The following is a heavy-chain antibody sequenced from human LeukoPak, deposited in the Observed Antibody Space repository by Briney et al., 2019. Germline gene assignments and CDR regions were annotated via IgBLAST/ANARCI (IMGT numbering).Heavy chain of an antibody. J-gene: IGHJ6*03. CDR1: GYTFTSYY. D-gene: IGHD3-3*01. CDR2: INPSGGST. Sequence: ASVKVSCKASGYTFTSYYMHWVRQAPGQGLEWMGIINPSGGSTSYAQKFQGRVTMTRDMSTSTVYMELSSLRSEDTAVYYCARANQDYDFWSGYHTSAGYYYYMDVWGKGTTVTVSS. V-gene: IGHV1-46*01. CDR3: ARANQDYDFWSGYHTSAGYYYYMDV.